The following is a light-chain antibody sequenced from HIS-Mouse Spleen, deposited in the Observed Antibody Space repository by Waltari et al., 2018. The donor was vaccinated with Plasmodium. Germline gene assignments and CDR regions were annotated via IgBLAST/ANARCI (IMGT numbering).Light chain of an antibody. V-gene: IGLV3-10*01. CDR3: YSTDSSGNHRV. J-gene: IGLJ3*02. CDR1: ALPKQY. CDR2: EDS. Sequence: SYELTQPTSVSVSPGQTARITCTVAALPKQYAYLYQQKSGQAPVLVIYEDSKRPSGIPERFSGSSSGTMATLTISGAQVEDEADYYCYSTDSSGNHRVFGGGTKLTVL.